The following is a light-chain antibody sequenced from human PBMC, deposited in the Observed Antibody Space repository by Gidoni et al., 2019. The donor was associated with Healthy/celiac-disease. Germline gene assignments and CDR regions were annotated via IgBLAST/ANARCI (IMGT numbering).Light chain of an antibody. CDR2: AAS. J-gene: IGKJ1*01. V-gene: IGKV1-39*01. Sequence: DIQMTPSPSSLSASVGDRVTITCRASQSISSYLNWYQQKPGKAPKLLIYAASSLQSGVPSRFSGIGSGTDFTLTISSLQPEDFATYYCQQSYSTPTFGQGTKVEIK. CDR3: QQSYSTPT. CDR1: QSISSY.